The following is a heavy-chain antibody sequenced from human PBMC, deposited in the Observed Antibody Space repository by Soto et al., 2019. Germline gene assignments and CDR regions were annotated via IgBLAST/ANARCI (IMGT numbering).Heavy chain of an antibody. Sequence: SETLSLTSTVSGGSISSYYWSWIRQPPGKGLEWIGYIYYSGSTNYNPPLKSRVTISVDTSKNQFSLKLSSVTAADTAVYYCERSLRIYDSSGYFPVSDKKPREYYFDYWGQGTLVTVSS. CDR3: ERSLRIYDSSGYFPVSDKKPREYYFDY. CDR2: IYYSGST. J-gene: IGHJ4*02. D-gene: IGHD3-22*01. CDR1: GGSISSYY. V-gene: IGHV4-59*01.